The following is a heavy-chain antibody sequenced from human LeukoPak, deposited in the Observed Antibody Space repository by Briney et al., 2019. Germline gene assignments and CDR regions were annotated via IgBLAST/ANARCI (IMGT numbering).Heavy chain of an antibody. CDR2: IIPIFGTA. V-gene: IGHV1-69*05. J-gene: IGHJ6*03. CDR1: GGTFSSYA. D-gene: IGHD5-18*01. Sequence: ASVKVSCKASGGTFSSYAISWVRQAPGQGLELMGGIIPIFGTANYAQKFQGRVTITTDESTSTAYMELSSLRSEDTAVYYCAISGYSYGYQYYYYYMDVWGKGTTVTVSS. CDR3: AISGYSYGYQYYYYYMDV.